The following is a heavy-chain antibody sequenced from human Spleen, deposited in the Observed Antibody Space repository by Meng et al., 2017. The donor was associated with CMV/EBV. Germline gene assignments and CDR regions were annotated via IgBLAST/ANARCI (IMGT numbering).Heavy chain of an antibody. CDR1: GGSFSGYY. V-gene: IGHV4-34*01. J-gene: IGHJ4*02. CDR2: INHSGSN. CDR3: ATGLMVYYYFDY. D-gene: IGHD2-8*01. Sequence: GQPEQWGAGLLKPSETLSLTCAVYGGSFSGYYWSWSRQPPGKGLEWIGEINHSGSNNYNPSLKSRVTISVDTSKNQFSLKLSSVTAADTAVYYCATGLMVYYYFDYWGQGTLVTVSS.